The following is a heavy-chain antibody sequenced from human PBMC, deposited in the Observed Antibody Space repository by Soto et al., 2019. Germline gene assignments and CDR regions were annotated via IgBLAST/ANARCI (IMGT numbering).Heavy chain of an antibody. Sequence: GGSLRLSCAASGFTFSNAWMSWVRQAPGKGLEWVGRIKSKTDGGTTDYAAPVKGRFTISRDDSKNTLYLQMNSLKTEDTAVYYCTTGPYIVGATRRAFDIWGQGTMVTVS. D-gene: IGHD1-26*01. CDR1: GFTFSNAW. CDR3: TTGPYIVGATRRAFDI. V-gene: IGHV3-15*01. CDR2: IKSKTDGGTT. J-gene: IGHJ3*02.